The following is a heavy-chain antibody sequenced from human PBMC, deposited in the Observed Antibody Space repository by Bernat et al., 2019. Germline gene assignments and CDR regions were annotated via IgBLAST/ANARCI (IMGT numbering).Heavy chain of an antibody. Sequence: EVQLLESGGGLVQPGGSLRLSCAASGFTFSSYAMNWVRQAPWKGLEWVSAIRDSGGSTNYADSVKGSFTISRDNSKNTLYLQMNSLSAEDTAVYYCAKMGLSAVPAAIDYWGRGTLVTVSS. V-gene: IGHV3-23*01. CDR3: AKMGLSAVPAAIDY. CDR2: IRDSGGST. CDR1: GFTFSSYA. D-gene: IGHD2-2*01. J-gene: IGHJ4*02.